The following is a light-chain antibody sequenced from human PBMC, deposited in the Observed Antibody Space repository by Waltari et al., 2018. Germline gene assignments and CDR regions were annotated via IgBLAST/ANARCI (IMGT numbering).Light chain of an antibody. V-gene: IGLV3-1*01. Sequence: SYELTQPPSVSVSPGQTASITCPGDKLGDKAVSWYQLKPGQSPVLVIYQDSQRPSGIPERFSGSNSGNTATLTISGTQAMDEADYYCQAWDSSTVVFGGGTKLTVL. CDR2: QDS. CDR1: KLGDKA. J-gene: IGLJ2*01. CDR3: QAWDSSTVV.